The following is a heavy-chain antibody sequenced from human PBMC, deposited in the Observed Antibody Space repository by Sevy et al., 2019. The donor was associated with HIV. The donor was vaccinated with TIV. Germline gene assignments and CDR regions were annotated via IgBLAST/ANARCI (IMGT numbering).Heavy chain of an antibody. CDR3: ARDRDSY. Sequence: GGSLRLSCAASGFTFSSYSMNWVRQAPGKGLEWVSTISSSSYIYYADSVKGRFTISRENAKNSLYLQMNSLRAEDTAVYYCARDRDSYWGQGTLVTVSS. V-gene: IGHV3-21*01. D-gene: IGHD2-15*01. CDR2: ISSSSYI. CDR1: GFTFSSYS. J-gene: IGHJ4*02.